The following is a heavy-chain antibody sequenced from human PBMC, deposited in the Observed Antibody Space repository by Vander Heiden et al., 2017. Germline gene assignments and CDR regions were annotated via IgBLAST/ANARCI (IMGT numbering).Heavy chain of an antibody. J-gene: IGHJ5*02. Sequence: GKGLEWVSYISSSSSTIYYADSVKGRFTISRDNAKNSLYLQMNSLRDEDTAVYYCARDLGYCSSTSCLPGWFDTWGQGTLVTVSS. CDR3: ARDLGYCSSTSCLPGWFDT. CDR2: ISSSSSTI. V-gene: IGHV3-48*02. D-gene: IGHD2-2*01.